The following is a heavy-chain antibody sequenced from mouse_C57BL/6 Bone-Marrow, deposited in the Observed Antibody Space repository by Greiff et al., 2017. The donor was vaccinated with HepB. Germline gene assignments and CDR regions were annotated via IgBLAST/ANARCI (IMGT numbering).Heavy chain of an antibody. CDR1: GYTFTSYW. CDR3: AISDWYDTMDY. Sequence: VKLQQPGAELVKPGASVKVSCKASGYTFTSYWMHWVKQRPGQGLEWIGRIHPSDSDTNYNQKFKGKATLTVDKSSSTAYMQLRSLTSEDSAVSYCAISDWYDTMDYWGQGTSVTVSS. J-gene: IGHJ4*01. D-gene: IGHD2-13*01. CDR2: IHPSDSDT. V-gene: IGHV1-74*01.